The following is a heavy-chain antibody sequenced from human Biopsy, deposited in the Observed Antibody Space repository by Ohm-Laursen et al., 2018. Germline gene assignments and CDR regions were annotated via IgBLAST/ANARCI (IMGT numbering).Heavy chain of an antibody. Sequence: SSAKVSCKASGYTFTNYGIRWVRQAPGQRLEWMGGISPYNGDTDYAQKLQGRVTMTTDTSTSTAYMDLRSLRSDDTAVYYCARDRWPHVTLLGLVVFDFWGQGTLVIVSS. CDR3: ARDRWPHVTLLGLVVFDF. CDR1: GYTFTNYG. CDR2: ISPYNGDT. D-gene: IGHD3-3*01. V-gene: IGHV1-18*01. J-gene: IGHJ4*02.